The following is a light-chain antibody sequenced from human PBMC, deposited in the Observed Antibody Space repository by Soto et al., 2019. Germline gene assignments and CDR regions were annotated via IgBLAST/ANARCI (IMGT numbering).Light chain of an antibody. CDR1: SSDIGGYNY. Sequence: QSVMTQPAYVSGSPGQSITISCTGTSSDIGGYNYVSWYQQHPGKAPKLMIYEVSNRPSGVSNRFSGSKSGNTASLTISGLQAEDEADYYCNSYSSSSPVIFGGGTKVTVL. CDR3: NSYSSSSPVI. V-gene: IGLV2-14*01. CDR2: EVS. J-gene: IGLJ2*01.